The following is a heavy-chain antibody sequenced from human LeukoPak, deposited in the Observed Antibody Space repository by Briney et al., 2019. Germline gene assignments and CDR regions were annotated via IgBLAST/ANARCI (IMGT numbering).Heavy chain of an antibody. V-gene: IGHV3-30*02. Sequence: GGSLRLSCAASGFTFSSYGMHWVRQAPGKGLKWVAFIRYDGSNKYYADSVKGRFTISRDNSKNTLYLQMNSLRAEDTAVYYCAKDPTGYSSGWYEKTYYYYGMDVWGQGTTVTVSS. J-gene: IGHJ6*02. CDR1: GFTFSSYG. CDR2: IRYDGSNK. CDR3: AKDPTGYSSGWYEKTYYYYGMDV. D-gene: IGHD6-19*01.